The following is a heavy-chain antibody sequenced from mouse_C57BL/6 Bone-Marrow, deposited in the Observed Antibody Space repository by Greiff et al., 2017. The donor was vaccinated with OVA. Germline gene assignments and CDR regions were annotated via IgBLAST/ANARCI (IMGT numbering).Heavy chain of an antibody. CDR2: IYPGSGNT. Sequence: QVQLKESGPELVKPGASVKISCKASGYSFTSYYIHWVKQRPGQGLEWIGWIYPGSGNTKYNEKFKGKATLTADTSSSTAYMQLSSLTSEDSAVYYCAREGYYGSSYAMDYWGQGTSVTVSS. CDR1: GYSFTSYY. CDR3: AREGYYGSSYAMDY. V-gene: IGHV1-66*01. J-gene: IGHJ4*01. D-gene: IGHD1-1*01.